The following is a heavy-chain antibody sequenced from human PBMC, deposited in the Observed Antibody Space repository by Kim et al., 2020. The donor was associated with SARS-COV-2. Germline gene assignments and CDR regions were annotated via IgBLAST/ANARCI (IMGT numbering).Heavy chain of an antibody. D-gene: IGHD5-18*01. CDR1: GFTFDDYA. Sequence: GGSLRLSCAASGFTFDDYAMRWVRQAPGKGLEWVSGISWNSGSIDYADSVKGRFTISRDNSKNSLYLQMNSLRAEDTALYYCAKDILTHKDDTAMGAVDYWGQGTLVTVSS. CDR2: ISWNSGSI. CDR3: AKDILTHKDDTAMGAVDY. J-gene: IGHJ4*02. V-gene: IGHV3-9*01.